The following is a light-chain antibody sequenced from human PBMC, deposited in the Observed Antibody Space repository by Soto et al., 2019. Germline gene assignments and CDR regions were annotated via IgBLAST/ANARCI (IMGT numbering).Light chain of an antibody. CDR1: ESISSKS. CDR2: GTF. CDR3: QQYGSSPYT. Sequence: EIVLTQSPGTLSSSPGERATLSCRAIESISSKSLAWYQQKPGQAPRLLIYGTFNRATGIPDRFSGSGSGTDFTLTISRLEPEDFAVYFCQQYGSSPYTFGQGTKLEI. J-gene: IGKJ2*01. V-gene: IGKV3-20*01.